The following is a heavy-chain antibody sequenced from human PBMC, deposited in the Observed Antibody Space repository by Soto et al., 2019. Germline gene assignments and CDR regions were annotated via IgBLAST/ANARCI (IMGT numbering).Heavy chain of an antibody. D-gene: IGHD2-21*01. CDR1: GFTFSDYY. V-gene: IGHV3-11*01. J-gene: IGHJ3*02. CDR3: ARCLLGVGDDFDI. CDR2: ISNGGATV. Sequence: QVQLVESGGGLVKPGGSLRLSCAASGFTFSDYYMVWVRQAPGKGLEWISYISNGGATVYYADSVKGRFTISRDNGKNSMLLQMNSLTADDTAVYYCARCLLGVGDDFDICGRGTTVTVSS.